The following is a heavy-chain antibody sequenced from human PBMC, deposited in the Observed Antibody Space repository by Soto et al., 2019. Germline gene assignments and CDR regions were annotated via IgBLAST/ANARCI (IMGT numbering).Heavy chain of an antibody. Sequence: DSVKVSCKASGYTFTSYYMHWVRQAPGQGLEWMGIINPSGGSTSYAQKFQGRVTMTRDTSTSTVYMELSSLRSEDTAVYYCARGVGWSSTSCHPLRACEIGGQGTKVTVSS. V-gene: IGHV1-46*03. D-gene: IGHD2-2*01. CDR3: ARGVGWSSTSCHPLRACEI. CDR1: GYTFTSYY. CDR2: INPSGGST. J-gene: IGHJ3*02.